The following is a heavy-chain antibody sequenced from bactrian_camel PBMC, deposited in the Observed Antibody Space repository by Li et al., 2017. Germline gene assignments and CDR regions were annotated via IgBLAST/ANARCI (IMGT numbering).Heavy chain of an antibody. J-gene: IGHJ4*01. CDR1: GYSNMEFC. V-gene: IGHV3S8*01. D-gene: IGHD4*01. CDR2: IDSDGLT. CDR3: CGGNSDWAIPV. Sequence: QVQLVESGGGSVQSGGSLTLSCAVRGYSNMEFCMAWFRQVTGKEREGVVVIDSDGLTSYSDSVQGRFTISQDNAKNTLYLQLNSLTTEDTAMYYCCGGNSDWAIPVWGQGTQVTVS.